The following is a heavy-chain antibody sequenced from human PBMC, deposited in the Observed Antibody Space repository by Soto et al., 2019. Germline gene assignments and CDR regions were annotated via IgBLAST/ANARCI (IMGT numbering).Heavy chain of an antibody. CDR1: GFNFSNYA. CDR2: IVGSGTNT. D-gene: IGHD3-22*01. CDR3: ARDHYYDSRGYTQFDY. V-gene: IGHV3-23*01. Sequence: GGSLRLSCEASGFNFSNYAMSWVRQAPGKGLEWVSAIVGSGTNTYYAASVRGRFTISRDNSKNMVFLQVNRLRAEDTAVYYCARDHYYDSRGYTQFDYWGQGTLVTVSS. J-gene: IGHJ4*02.